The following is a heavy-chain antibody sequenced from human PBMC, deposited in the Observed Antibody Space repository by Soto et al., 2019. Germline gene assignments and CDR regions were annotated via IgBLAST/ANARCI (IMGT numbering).Heavy chain of an antibody. Sequence: QVQLVESGGGVVQPGRSLRLSCAASGFTFSSYGMHWVRQAPGKGLEWVAVISYDGSNKYYADSVKGRFTISRDNSKNSLYRQMNSLRAEDTAVYYCAKDSDCSSTSCYGNFDLWGRGSLVTVSS. D-gene: IGHD2-2*01. CDR1: GFTFSSYG. J-gene: IGHJ2*01. V-gene: IGHV3-30*18. CDR2: ISYDGSNK. CDR3: AKDSDCSSTSCYGNFDL.